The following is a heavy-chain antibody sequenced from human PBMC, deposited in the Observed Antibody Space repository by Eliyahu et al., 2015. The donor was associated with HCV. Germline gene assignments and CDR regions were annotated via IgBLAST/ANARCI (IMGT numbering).Heavy chain of an antibody. V-gene: IGHV1-46*01. D-gene: IGHD2-15*01. CDR1: GYXFTSYY. J-gene: IGHJ6*02. CDR2: INPSGGST. CDR3: ARDHSSYYYGMDV. Sequence: QVQLVQSGAEVKKPGASVKVSCKASGYXFTSYYMHWVRQAPGQGLEWMGIINPSGGSTSYAQKFQGRVTMTRDTSTSTVYMELSSLRSEDTAVYYCARDHSSYYYGMDVWGQGTTVTVSS.